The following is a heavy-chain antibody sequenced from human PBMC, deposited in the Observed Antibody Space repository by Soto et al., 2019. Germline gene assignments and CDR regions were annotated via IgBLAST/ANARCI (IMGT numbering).Heavy chain of an antibody. CDR3: ARALRFLEWSPMNAFDI. D-gene: IGHD3-3*01. V-gene: IGHV4-30-2*01. J-gene: IGHJ3*02. CDR2: IYHSGST. CDR1: GGSISSGGYS. Sequence: LSLTCAVSGGSISSGGYSWSWIRQPPGKGLEWIGYIYHSGSTYYNPSLKSRVTISVDRSKNQFSLKLSSVTAADTAVYYCARALRFLEWSPMNAFDIWGQGTMVTVSS.